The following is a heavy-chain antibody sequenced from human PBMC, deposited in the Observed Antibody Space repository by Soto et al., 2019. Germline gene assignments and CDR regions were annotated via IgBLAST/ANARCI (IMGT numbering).Heavy chain of an antibody. CDR1: GYPVTAYY. J-gene: IGHJ3*02. D-gene: IGHD3-3*01. CDR2: INPATGAA. CDR3: ARGGGVGVAGSAAFDM. Sequence: QLHLVQSGAVVKKPGASVTVSCSASGYPVTAYYMHWVRQAPGRGLEWMGRINPATGAAKYTQTCQGRVTRARDTSTRTVFMELSGPTSGDTAVFYCARGGGVGVAGSAAFDMWGQGTLVTVSS. V-gene: IGHV1-2*02.